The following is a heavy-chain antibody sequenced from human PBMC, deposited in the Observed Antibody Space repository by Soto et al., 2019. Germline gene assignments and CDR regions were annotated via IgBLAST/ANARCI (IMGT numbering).Heavy chain of an antibody. CDR2: INSDGSST. CDR3: ARVTTSYYYYMDV. J-gene: IGHJ6*03. Sequence: GGSLRLSCAASGFTFSSYWMHWVRQAPGKGLVWVSRINSDGSSTSYADSVKGRFTISRDNAKNTLYLQMNSLRAEDTAVYYCARVTTSYYYYMDVWGKGTTVTVSS. D-gene: IGHD4-17*01. CDR1: GFTFSSYW. V-gene: IGHV3-74*01.